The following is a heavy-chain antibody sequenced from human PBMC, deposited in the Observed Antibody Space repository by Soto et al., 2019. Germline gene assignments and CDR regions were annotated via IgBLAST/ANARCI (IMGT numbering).Heavy chain of an antibody. CDR2: IYYSGST. D-gene: IGHD6-6*01. J-gene: IGHJ4*02. CDR3: AAGSEIGSSSRFYY. Sequence: SDTLSLTCTLSGGSISSSSYYWGWLRQPPGKGLEWIGSIYYSGSTYYNPSLTSRVTISVATSKNQFSLKLSSVTAAHTAVYYCAAGSEIGSSSRFYYWGQGTLVTVSS. CDR1: GGSISSSSYY. V-gene: IGHV4-39*01.